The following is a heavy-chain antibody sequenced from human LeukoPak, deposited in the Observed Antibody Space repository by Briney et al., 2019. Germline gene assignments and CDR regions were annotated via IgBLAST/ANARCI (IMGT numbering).Heavy chain of an antibody. D-gene: IGHD6-6*01. Sequence: GGSLRLSCAASGFTFSTYWMSWVRQAPGKGLEWVANIKQDGSEKYYVDSVKGRFTISRDNAKNSLYLQMNSLRAEDTAVYYCARAYSSSSGGLCDYWGQGTLVTVSS. CDR1: GFTFSTYW. V-gene: IGHV3-7*01. J-gene: IGHJ4*02. CDR3: ARAYSSSSGGLCDY. CDR2: IKQDGSEK.